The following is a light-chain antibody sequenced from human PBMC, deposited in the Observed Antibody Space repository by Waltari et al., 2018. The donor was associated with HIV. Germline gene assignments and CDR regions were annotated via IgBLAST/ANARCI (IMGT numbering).Light chain of an antibody. CDR1: QSISSS. Sequence: EIILTQSPATLSVSPGDTATLSCRASQSISSSLAWYQHKPGQAPRLLIYDASKRATGSPARFSGSGSGTDFTLTVSRLEPEDFAVYYCQQRSNWPSITFGQGTRLEIK. J-gene: IGKJ5*01. CDR2: DAS. V-gene: IGKV3-11*01. CDR3: QQRSNWPSIT.